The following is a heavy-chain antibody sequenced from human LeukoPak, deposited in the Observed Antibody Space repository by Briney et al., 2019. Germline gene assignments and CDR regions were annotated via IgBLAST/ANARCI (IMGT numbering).Heavy chain of an antibody. Sequence: GESLKISCTGSGYSFTSYWIGWVRQMPGKGLEWMGITYPGDSDTRYSPSFQGQVTISADKSISTAYLQWSSLKASDTAIYYCARRPFNPLRDYGDLRFDYWGQGTLVTVSS. CDR1: GYSFTSYW. D-gene: IGHD4-17*01. CDR3: ARRPFNPLRDYGDLRFDY. CDR2: TYPGDSDT. J-gene: IGHJ4*02. V-gene: IGHV5-51*01.